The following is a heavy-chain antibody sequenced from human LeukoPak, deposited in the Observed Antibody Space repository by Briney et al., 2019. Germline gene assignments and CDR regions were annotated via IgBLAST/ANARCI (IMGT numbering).Heavy chain of an antibody. CDR1: GFTFSNYG. D-gene: IGHD1-7*01. J-gene: IGHJ5*01. CDR3: TREGMGTSFSAWFDP. Sequence: GGSLRLSSAASGFTFSNYGMHRVRQAPGKGREWVAVIGSDGRTDYYADPVKSRFTISRDSSKNMMYLQMNSLRTEDTDVYYWTREGMGTSFSAWFDPWGQGTLVTVSS. V-gene: IGHV3-30*03. CDR2: IGSDGRTD.